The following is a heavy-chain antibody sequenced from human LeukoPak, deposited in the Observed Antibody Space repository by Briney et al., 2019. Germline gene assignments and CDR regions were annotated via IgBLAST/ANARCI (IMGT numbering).Heavy chain of an antibody. CDR3: ARDSWWDGSKTFSDWFGP. J-gene: IGHJ5*02. D-gene: IGHD3-10*01. CDR1: GGSIGSYY. V-gene: IGHV4-59*01. CDR2: IVYTGRT. Sequence: ETLSLTCTVSGGSIGSYYWSWVRQPPEKGLEWIGNIVYTGRTHYNPSLKSRVTISIDTSKNQFSLRLNSVTAADTAVYYCARDSWWDGSKTFSDWFGPWGQGTLVTVSS.